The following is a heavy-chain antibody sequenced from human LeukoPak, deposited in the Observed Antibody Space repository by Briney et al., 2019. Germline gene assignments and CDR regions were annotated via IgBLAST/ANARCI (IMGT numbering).Heavy chain of an antibody. J-gene: IGHJ4*02. CDR3: ARDLVGGYDSSATMGY. D-gene: IGHD3-22*01. CDR1: GFTFSSYA. Sequence: GGSLRLSCAASGFTFSSYAMHWVRQAPGKGLEYVSAISSNGGSTYYANSVKGRFTISRDNSKNTLYLQMGSLRAEDMAVYYCARDLVGGYDSSATMGYWGQGTLVTVSS. V-gene: IGHV3-64*01. CDR2: ISSNGGST.